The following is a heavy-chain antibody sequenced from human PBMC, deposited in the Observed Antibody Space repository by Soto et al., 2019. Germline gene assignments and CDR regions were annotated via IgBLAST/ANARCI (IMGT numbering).Heavy chain of an antibody. CDR3: AREFDI. Sequence: SLRICCASCRVTFRSYVMHWVRQAPGKGLEWVAVISYDGSNKYYADSVKGRFTISRDNSKNTLYLQMNSLRAEDTAVYYCAREFDIWGQGTMVTVSS. J-gene: IGHJ3*02. V-gene: IGHV3-30-3*01. CDR2: ISYDGSNK. CDR1: RVTFRSYV.